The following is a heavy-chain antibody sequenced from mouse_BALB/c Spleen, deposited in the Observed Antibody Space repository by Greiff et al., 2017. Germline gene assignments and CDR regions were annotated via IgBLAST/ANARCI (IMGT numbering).Heavy chain of an antibody. J-gene: IGHJ2*01. Sequence: EVQLQQSGPGLVKPSQSLSLTCTVTGYSITSDYAWNWIRQFPGNKLEWMGYISYSGSTSYNPSLKSRISITRDTSKNQFFLQLNSVTTEDTATYYCARGGANYFDYWGQGTTLTVSS. CDR1: GYSITSDYA. CDR3: ARGGANYFDY. V-gene: IGHV3-2*02. D-gene: IGHD3-1*01. CDR2: ISYSGST.